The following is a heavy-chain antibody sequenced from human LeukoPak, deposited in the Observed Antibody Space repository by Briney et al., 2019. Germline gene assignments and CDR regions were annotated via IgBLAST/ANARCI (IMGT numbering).Heavy chain of an antibody. J-gene: IGHJ4*02. V-gene: IGHV1-18*01. CDR3: ARGLLLWFGEQSGFFDY. D-gene: IGHD3-10*01. Sequence: ASVKVSCKASGYTFTSYGISWVRQAPGQGLEWMGWISAYNGNTNYAQKLQGRVTMTTDTSTSTAYMELRSLRSDDTAVYYCARGLLLWFGEQSGFFDYWGQGTLVTVSS. CDR2: ISAYNGNT. CDR1: GYTFTSYG.